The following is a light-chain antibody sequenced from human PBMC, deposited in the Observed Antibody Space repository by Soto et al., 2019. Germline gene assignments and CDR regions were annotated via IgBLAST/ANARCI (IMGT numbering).Light chain of an antibody. J-gene: IGKJ1*01. CDR1: QNSNTW. CDR3: QQYTRYWT. CDR2: KAS. V-gene: IGKV1-5*03. Sequence: DIPMTQSPSTLSASVGDRVTMTCRARQNSNTWLAWYQHKPGKVPNLLIYKASSLESGAPSTFRGSRSGTAFALAITSLEPEDFAPYYCQQYTRYWTFGPGTQVEVK.